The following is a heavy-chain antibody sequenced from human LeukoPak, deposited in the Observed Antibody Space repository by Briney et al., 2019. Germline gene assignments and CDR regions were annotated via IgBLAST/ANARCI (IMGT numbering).Heavy chain of an antibody. V-gene: IGHV3-7*01. D-gene: IGHD4/OR15-4a*01. Sequence: GGSLRLSCAASGFTFSSHWMSWARQAPGKGLEWVANIKPDGSERYYVDSVKGRFTISRDNAKNSLYLQINSLGTEDTAVYYCARDDYGGTNYWGQGTLVTVSS. CDR1: GFTFSSHW. CDR2: IKPDGSER. J-gene: IGHJ4*02. CDR3: ARDDYGGTNY.